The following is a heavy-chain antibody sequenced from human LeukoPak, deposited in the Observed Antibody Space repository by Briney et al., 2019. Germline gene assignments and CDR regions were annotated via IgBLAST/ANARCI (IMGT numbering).Heavy chain of an antibody. CDR2: ISSGSSTI. CDR1: GFIFSDYN. J-gene: IGHJ1*01. D-gene: IGHD6-13*01. Sequence: GGSLRLSCAGSGFIFSDYNMNWVRQAPGKGLEWVSYISSGSSTIYYADSVKGRFTISRDNAKNSLYLQMNSLTDEDTAVYYCAGSSRQSEYFQHWGQGPLVTVST. V-gene: IGHV3-48*02. CDR3: AGSSRQSEYFQH.